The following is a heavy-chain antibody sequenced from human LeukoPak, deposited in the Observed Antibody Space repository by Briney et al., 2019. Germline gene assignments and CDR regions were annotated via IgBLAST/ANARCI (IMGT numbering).Heavy chain of an antibody. D-gene: IGHD2-15*01. CDR3: ASLRSGNCSGGSCYTYDY. Sequence: PSETLSLTCAVYGGSFSGYYWSWVRQPPGKGLEWIGEINHSGSTNYNPSLKSRVTISVDTSKNQFSLKLSSVTAADTAVYYCASLRSGNCSGGSCYTYDYWGQGTLVTVSS. CDR1: GGSFSGYY. CDR2: INHSGST. J-gene: IGHJ4*02. V-gene: IGHV4-34*01.